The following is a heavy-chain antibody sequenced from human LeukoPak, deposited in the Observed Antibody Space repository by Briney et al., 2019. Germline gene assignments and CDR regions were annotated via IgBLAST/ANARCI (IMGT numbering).Heavy chain of an antibody. CDR2: INHSGST. CDR1: GFTFSSYA. D-gene: IGHD2-21*02. V-gene: IGHV4-34*01. J-gene: IGHJ5*02. Sequence: GTLRLSCAASGFTFSSYAMSWVRQPPGKGLEWIGEINHSGSTNYNPSLKSRVTISVDTSKNQFSLKLSSVTAADTAVYYCARARWRQGWFDPWGQGTLVTVSS. CDR3: ARARWRQGWFDP.